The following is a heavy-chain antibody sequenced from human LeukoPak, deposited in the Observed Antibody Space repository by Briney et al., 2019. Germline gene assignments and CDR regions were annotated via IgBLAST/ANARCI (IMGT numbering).Heavy chain of an antibody. CDR2: IFYSGST. D-gene: IGHD3-22*01. CDR1: GGSFSSYY. J-gene: IGHJ3*02. V-gene: IGHV4-59*12. Sequence: SETLSLTCTLSGGSFSSYYWSWIRQPPGKALEWIGNIFYSGSTYYSPSLKSRVTISLDTSRDQFSLKLNSVTAADTAVYYCAKSNGYGLIDIWGQGTMVTVSS. CDR3: AKSNGYGLIDI.